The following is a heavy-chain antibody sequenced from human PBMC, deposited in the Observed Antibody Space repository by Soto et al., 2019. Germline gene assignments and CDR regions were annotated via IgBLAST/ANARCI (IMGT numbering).Heavy chain of an antibody. CDR1: GCIFSHYW. D-gene: IGHD1-1*01. CDR2: ISNDGTIT. J-gene: IGHJ4*02. V-gene: IGHV3-74*01. Sequence: GGSLRLSCEASGCIFSHYWMHWVRQTPGTGLVWVSHISNDGTITHYADSVKGRFTISRDNAKNILYLQMNSLRAEDTAVYYCAKDLTWTQADYWGQGALVTVSS. CDR3: AKDLTWTQADY.